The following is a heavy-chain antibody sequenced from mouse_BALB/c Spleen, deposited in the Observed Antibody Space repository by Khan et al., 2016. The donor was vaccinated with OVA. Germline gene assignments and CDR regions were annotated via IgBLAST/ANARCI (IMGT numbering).Heavy chain of an antibody. CDR3: ARNNGSGFEY. J-gene: IGHJ2*01. Sequence: EVQLVESGPELVKPGASVKISCKASGYSFTGYFMNWVMQSHGKSLEWIGRIIPHIGETFYNQKFKSKATLTVDESSSTVHMELRSLASEDSAVAYCARNNGSGFEYWGQGTTLTVSA. CDR2: IIPHIGET. V-gene: IGHV1-20*02. D-gene: IGHD1-1*01. CDR1: GYSFTGYF.